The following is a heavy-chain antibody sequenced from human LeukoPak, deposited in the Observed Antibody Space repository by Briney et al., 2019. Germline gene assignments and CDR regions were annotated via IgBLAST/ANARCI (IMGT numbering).Heavy chain of an antibody. J-gene: IGHJ4*02. CDR1: GYSFTSYA. CDR3: AVGATTGFY. Sequence: VASVKVSCKASGYSFTSYAIHWVRQAPGQSLEWMGWINTGNGNTEYSQKFQGRVTISRDTSASTAYMELSSLRSEDTAVYYCAVGATTGFYWGQGTLVTVSS. D-gene: IGHD1-26*01. CDR2: INTGNGNT. V-gene: IGHV1-3*04.